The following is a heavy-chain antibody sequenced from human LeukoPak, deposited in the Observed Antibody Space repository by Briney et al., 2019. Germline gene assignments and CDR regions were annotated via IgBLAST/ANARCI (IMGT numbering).Heavy chain of an antibody. Sequence: GESLKISCKGSGYTFANYWIGWVRQMPGKGLEWMGIIYPGDSDTRYSPSFQGQVTISADRSISTAYLQWSSLKASDTAMYYCARQRYCGGDCPSDAFDIWGQGTMVTVSS. CDR3: ARQRYCGGDCPSDAFDI. CDR1: GYTFANYW. V-gene: IGHV5-51*01. J-gene: IGHJ3*02. CDR2: IYPGDSDT. D-gene: IGHD2-21*02.